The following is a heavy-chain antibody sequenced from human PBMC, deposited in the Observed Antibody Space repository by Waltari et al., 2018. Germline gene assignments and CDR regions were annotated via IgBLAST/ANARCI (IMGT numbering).Heavy chain of an antibody. CDR1: GFTFRTSA. V-gene: IGHV3-30*18. CDR3: XKXKLXMTAHYYYGMDX. D-gene: IGHD2-15*01. CDR2: TXFDGSXR. J-gene: IGHJ6*02. Sequence: QVQXVEXGGGVVQPGRSLXLSCAASGFTFRTSAMHWVRQVPGKGLEXVAVTXFDGSXRYYAXSVKGRFTISXDNSDNVLYLHMNSLRTXDTAVYYCXKXKLXMTAHYYYGMDXWGQGTTVTVS.